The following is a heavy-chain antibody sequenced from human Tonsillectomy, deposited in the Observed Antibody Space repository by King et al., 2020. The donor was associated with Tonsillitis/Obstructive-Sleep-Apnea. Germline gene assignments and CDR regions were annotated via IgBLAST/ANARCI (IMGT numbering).Heavy chain of an antibody. CDR1: GFSLSTSGVG. CDR2: IYWDDDK. V-gene: IGHV2-5*02. CDR3: EHSLTNGSGAI. J-gene: IGHJ4*02. Sequence: HITLKESGPTLVKPTQTLTLTCTFSGFSLSTSGVGVGWIRQPPGKALEWLALIYWDDDKRYSPSLKSRLTITKDTSKNQVFLTMINMDPVDTATYYCEHSLTNGSGAIWGQGTLVTVSS. D-gene: IGHD3-10*01.